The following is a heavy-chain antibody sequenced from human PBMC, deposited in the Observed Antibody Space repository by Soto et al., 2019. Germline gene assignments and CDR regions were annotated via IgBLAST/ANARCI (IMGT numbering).Heavy chain of an antibody. CDR2: IYHSGST. CDR3: ARDLVWTADDAFDI. Sequence: TCAVSGGSISSSNWWSWVRQPPGKGLEWIGEIYHSGSTNYNPSLKSRVTISVDKSKNQFSLKLSSVTAADTAVYYCARDLVWTADDAFDIWGQGTMVTVSS. J-gene: IGHJ3*02. D-gene: IGHD1-1*01. V-gene: IGHV4-4*02. CDR1: GGSISSSNW.